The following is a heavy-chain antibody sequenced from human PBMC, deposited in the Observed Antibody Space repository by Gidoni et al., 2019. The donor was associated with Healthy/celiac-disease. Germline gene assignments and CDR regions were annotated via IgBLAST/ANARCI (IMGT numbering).Heavy chain of an antibody. J-gene: IGHJ4*02. CDR3: ARPPVAYGGNLGGVDY. D-gene: IGHD3-16*01. Sequence: QLQLQESGPGLVKPSETLSLTCTVSGGSISSSSYYWGWIRQPPGKGLEWIGSIYYSGSTYYNPSLKSRVTISVDTSKNQFSLKLSSVTAADTAVYYCARPPVAYGGNLGGVDYWGQGTLVTVSS. CDR2: IYYSGST. CDR1: GGSISSSSYY. V-gene: IGHV4-39*01.